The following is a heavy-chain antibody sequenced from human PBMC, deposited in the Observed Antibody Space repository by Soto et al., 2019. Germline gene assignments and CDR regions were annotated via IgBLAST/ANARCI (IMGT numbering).Heavy chain of an antibody. CDR1: GYTFTSYY. J-gene: IGHJ4*02. CDR3: ASFGNYLSGASGFDY. CDR2: INPSGGST. Sequence: ASVKVSCKASGYTFTSYYMHWVRQAPGQGLEWMGIINPSGGSTSYAQKFQGRVTMTRDTSTSTVYMELSSLRSEDTAVYYCASFGNYLSGASGFDYWGQGTLVTVSS. V-gene: IGHV1-46*03. D-gene: IGHD1-26*01.